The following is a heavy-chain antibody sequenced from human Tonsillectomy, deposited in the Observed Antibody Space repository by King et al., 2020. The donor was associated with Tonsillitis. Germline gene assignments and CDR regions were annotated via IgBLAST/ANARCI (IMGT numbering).Heavy chain of an antibody. D-gene: IGHD3-22*01. CDR3: AREGYYYDSSGSNPFDY. CDR1: GFTFSGYG. V-gene: IGHV3-33*01. CDR2: IWYDGSNK. Sequence: VQLVESGGGVVQPGRSLRLSCAASGFTFSGYGMHWVRQAPGKGLEWVAIIWYDGSNKYYADSVKGRFTISRDNSKNTLYLQMNSLRAEDTAVYYWAREGYYYDSSGSNPFDYWGQGTLVTVSS. J-gene: IGHJ4*02.